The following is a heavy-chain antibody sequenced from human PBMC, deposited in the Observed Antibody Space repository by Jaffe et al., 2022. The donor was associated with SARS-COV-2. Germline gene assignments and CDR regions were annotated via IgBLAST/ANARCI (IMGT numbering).Heavy chain of an antibody. CDR2: IYPGDSDT. Sequence: EVQLVQSGAEVKKPGESLKISCKASGYSFTSYWIGWVRQMPGKGLEWMGIIYPGDSDTRYSPSFQGQVTISADKSISTAYLQWSTLKASDTAMYFCARLPGTAVSPFRSWFDPWGQGTLVTVSS. D-gene: IGHD2-2*01. CDR1: GYSFTSYW. CDR3: ARLPGTAVSPFRSWFDP. V-gene: IGHV5-51*01. J-gene: IGHJ5*02.